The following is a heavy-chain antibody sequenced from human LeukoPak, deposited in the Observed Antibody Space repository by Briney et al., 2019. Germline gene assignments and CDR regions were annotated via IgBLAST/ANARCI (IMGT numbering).Heavy chain of an antibody. V-gene: IGHV3-23*01. D-gene: IGHD1-26*01. CDR1: GFTFSSYA. Sequence: GGSLRLSRAASGFTFSSYAMSWVRQAPGKGLEWVSAISGSGGSTYYADSVKGRFTISRDNSKNTLYLQMNSLRAEDTAVYYCANTPEWEPYYFDYWGRGTLVTVSS. CDR2: ISGSGGST. J-gene: IGHJ4*02. CDR3: ANTPEWEPYYFDY.